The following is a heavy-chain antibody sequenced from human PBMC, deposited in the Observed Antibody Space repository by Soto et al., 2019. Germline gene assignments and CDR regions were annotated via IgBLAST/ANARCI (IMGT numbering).Heavy chain of an antibody. V-gene: IGHV3-74*01. CDR2: INMDGSRT. J-gene: IGHJ4*02. D-gene: IGHD2-2*01. CDR1: GFTFSGDW. CDR3: ARGPRGLYHHDY. Sequence: EVQLVESGGGLVQPGGSLRLSCAVSGFTFSGDWMHWVRQAPGKGLVWVSRINMDGSRTNYADSVKGRFIISRDNARNTLYLQMNRLRVDDTAVYYCARGPRGLYHHDYWGQGALVTVSS.